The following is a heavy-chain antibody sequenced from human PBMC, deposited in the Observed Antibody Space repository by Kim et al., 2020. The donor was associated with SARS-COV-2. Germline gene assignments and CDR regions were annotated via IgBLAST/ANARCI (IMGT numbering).Heavy chain of an antibody. CDR3: AKDRGPNVVVPAAMPTLWGNYYDGMDV. CDR2: ISYDGSNK. V-gene: IGHV3-30*18. CDR1: GFTFSSYG. J-gene: IGHJ6*02. D-gene: IGHD2-2*01. Sequence: GGSLRLSCAASGFTFSSYGMHWVRQAPGKGLEWVAVISYDGSNKYYADSVKGRFTISRDNSKNTLYLQMSSLRAEDTAVYYCAKDRGPNVVVPAAMPTLWGNYYDGMDVWGQGTTVTVSS.